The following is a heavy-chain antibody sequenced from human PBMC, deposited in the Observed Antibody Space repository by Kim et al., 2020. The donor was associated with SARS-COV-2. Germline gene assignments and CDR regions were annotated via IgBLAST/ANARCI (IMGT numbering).Heavy chain of an antibody. V-gene: IGHV3-30*01. J-gene: IGHJ4*02. CDR3: AGVPSMLFTGHFDY. Sequence: DAVQGRFTIPRENSKNTLYLQMNSLGTGDTAVYYCAGVPSMLFTGHFDYWGQGTLVTVSS. D-gene: IGHD3-10*02.